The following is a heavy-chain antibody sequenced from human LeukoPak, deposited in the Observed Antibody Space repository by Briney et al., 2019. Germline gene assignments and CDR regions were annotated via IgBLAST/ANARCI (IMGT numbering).Heavy chain of an antibody. CDR2: IKSDGST. CDR3: ARAPSEIGGYYPEYFRH. CDR1: GFTFSSYW. Sequence: GGSLRLSCAASGFTFSSYWMHWVRQAPGKGLVWVSRIKSDGSTNYADSVKGRFTISRDNAKNTVSLQMNSLRAEDTGVYYCARAPSEIGGYYPEYFRHWGQGTLVAVSS. J-gene: IGHJ1*01. V-gene: IGHV3-74*01. D-gene: IGHD3-22*01.